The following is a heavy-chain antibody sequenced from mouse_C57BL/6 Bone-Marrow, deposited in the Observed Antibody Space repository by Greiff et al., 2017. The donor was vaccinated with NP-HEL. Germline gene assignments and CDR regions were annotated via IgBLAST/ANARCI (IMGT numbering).Heavy chain of an antibody. CDR3: ARHNYYGSTLWYFDV. Sequence: DVHLVESGGGLVQPGGSLKLSCAASGFTFSDYYMYWVRQTPEKRLEWVAYISNGGGSTYYPDTVKGRFTISRDNAKNTLYLQMSRLKSEDTAMYYCARHNYYGSTLWYFDVWGTGTTVTVSS. CDR2: ISNGGGST. V-gene: IGHV5-12*01. D-gene: IGHD1-1*01. CDR1: GFTFSDYY. J-gene: IGHJ1*03.